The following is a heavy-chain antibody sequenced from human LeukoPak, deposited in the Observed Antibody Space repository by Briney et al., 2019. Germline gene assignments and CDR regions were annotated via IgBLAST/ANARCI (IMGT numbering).Heavy chain of an antibody. CDR2: MRQDGSEI. CDR3: AKGGATRGRFEN. V-gene: IGHV3-7*01. D-gene: IGHD1-26*01. Sequence: GGSLRLSGAASGFPFNVQTMSWVRQAPGKGLDWVASMRQDGSEIYYVDSVKGRFTISRDNPKNSLYLQMNSLRAEDTAVYYCAKGGATRGRFENWGQGTLVTVSS. CDR1: GFPFNVQT. J-gene: IGHJ4*02.